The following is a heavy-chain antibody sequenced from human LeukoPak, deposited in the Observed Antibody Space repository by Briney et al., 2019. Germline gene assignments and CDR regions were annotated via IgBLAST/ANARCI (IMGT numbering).Heavy chain of an antibody. D-gene: IGHD5-24*01. CDR1: GGSISSSSYY. J-gene: IGHJ4*02. V-gene: IGHV4-39*07. Sequence: SETLSLTCTVSGGSISSSSYYWGWLRQPPGKGLEWIGSISYSGSTYYNPSLKSRVTISVDTSKNQFSLKLSSVTAADTAVYYCAVGGYNYDYWGQGTLVTVSS. CDR3: AVGGYNYDY. CDR2: ISYSGST.